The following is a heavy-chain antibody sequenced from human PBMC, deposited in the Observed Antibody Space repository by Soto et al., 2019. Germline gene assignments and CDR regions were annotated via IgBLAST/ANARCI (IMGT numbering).Heavy chain of an antibody. CDR2: IYSGGST. V-gene: IGHV3-53*01. J-gene: IGHJ3*02. CDR3: HFSNYYDSSGYYRDAFDI. CDR1: GSTVSSNY. D-gene: IGHD3-22*01. Sequence: GGSLRLSCAASGSTVSSNYMSWVRQAPGKGLEWVSVIYSGGSTYYADSVKGRFTISRDNSKNTLYLQMNSLRAEDTAVYYCHFSNYYDSSGYYRDAFDIWGQGTMVTVSS.